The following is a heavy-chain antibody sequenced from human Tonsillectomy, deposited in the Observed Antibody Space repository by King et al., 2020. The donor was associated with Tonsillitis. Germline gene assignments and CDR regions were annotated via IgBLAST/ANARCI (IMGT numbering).Heavy chain of an antibody. CDR1: GFTFGDYA. Sequence: EGQLVQSGGGLVQPGRSLRLSCTASGFTFGDYAMSWFRQAPGKGLEWVGFIRSKTYGGTTEYAASVKGRFTISKDDSKSIAYLQMNSLKTEVTAVYYCARGGLYDFWSGSLWGQGTLVTVSS. CDR2: IRSKTYGGTT. V-gene: IGHV3-49*03. CDR3: ARGGLYDFWSGSL. D-gene: IGHD3-3*01. J-gene: IGHJ4*02.